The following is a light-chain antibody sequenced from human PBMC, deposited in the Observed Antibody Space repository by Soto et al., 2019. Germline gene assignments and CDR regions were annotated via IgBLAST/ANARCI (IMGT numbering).Light chain of an antibody. CDR2: DAS. Sequence: DIQINESRSTRSAYVRDRVTIACRASQSISSWLAWYQQKPGKAPKLLIYDASSLESGVPSRFSGSGSGTEFTLTISSLQPEDFATYYCLQDYDYPRTFGQRTNVDI. V-gene: IGKV1-5*01. CDR1: QSISSW. CDR3: LQDYDYPRT. J-gene: IGKJ1*01.